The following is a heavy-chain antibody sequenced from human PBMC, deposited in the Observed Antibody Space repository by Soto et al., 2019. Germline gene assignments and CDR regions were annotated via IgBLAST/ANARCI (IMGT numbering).Heavy chain of an antibody. J-gene: IGHJ6*02. Sequence: QVQLVQSGAEVKKPGSSVKVSCKASGGTFSSYTISWVRQAPGQGLEWMGRIIPILGIANYAQKFQGRVTITADKSTSTAYMELSCLRSEDTAVYYCARDAAAAGDYYGMDVWGQGTTVTVSS. CDR2: IIPILGIA. D-gene: IGHD6-13*01. CDR1: GGTFSSYT. CDR3: ARDAAAAGDYYGMDV. V-gene: IGHV1-69*08.